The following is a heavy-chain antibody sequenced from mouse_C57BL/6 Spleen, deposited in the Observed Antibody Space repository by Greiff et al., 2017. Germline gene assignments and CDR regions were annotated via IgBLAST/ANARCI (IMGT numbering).Heavy chain of an antibody. Sequence: EVQLQQSGPVLVKPGASVKMSCKASGYTFTDYYMNWVKQSHGKSLEWIGVINPYNGGTSYNQKFKGKATLTVDKSSSTAYMELNSLTSEDSAVYYWAKGGYGYDGTGRDWYFDVWGTGTTVTVSS. D-gene: IGHD2-2*01. V-gene: IGHV1-19*01. CDR1: GYTFTDYY. CDR2: INPYNGGT. CDR3: AKGGYGYDGTGRDWYFDV. J-gene: IGHJ1*03.